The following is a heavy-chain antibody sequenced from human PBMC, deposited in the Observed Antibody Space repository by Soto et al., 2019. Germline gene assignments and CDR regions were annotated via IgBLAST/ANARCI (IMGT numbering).Heavy chain of an antibody. J-gene: IGHJ5*02. CDR3: AREFPSTEMNWFDP. CDR2: INPNSGGK. D-gene: IGHD4-17*01. CDR1: GYTFTGYY. Sequence: QVQLVQSGAEVKKPGASVKVSCKASGYTFTGYYMHWVRQAPGQGLEWMGWINPNSGGKNYAQKFQGRVTMTRDTSISTAYMELSRLRSDDTAVYYCAREFPSTEMNWFDPWGQGTLVTVSS. V-gene: IGHV1-2*02.